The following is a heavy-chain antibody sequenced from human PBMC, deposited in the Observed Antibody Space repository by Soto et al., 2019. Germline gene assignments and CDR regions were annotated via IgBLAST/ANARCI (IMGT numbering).Heavy chain of an antibody. J-gene: IGHJ4*02. D-gene: IGHD2-21*01. CDR1: GYTFTNYW. Sequence: GESLKISCKASGYTFTNYWIGWVRQMPGKGLEWMGIIYVGDSDTRYSPSFQGQVTISADKSVTTAYLQWSSLKASDSAMYYWARLQEGGAVIGHYGGQGPLVTVSS. CDR3: ARLQEGGAVIGHY. CDR2: IYVGDSDT. V-gene: IGHV5-51*01.